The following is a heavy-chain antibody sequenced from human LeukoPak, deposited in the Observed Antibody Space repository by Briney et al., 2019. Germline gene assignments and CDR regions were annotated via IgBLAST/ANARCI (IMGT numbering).Heavy chain of an antibody. V-gene: IGHV3-7*03. CDR2: IKQDGTEK. J-gene: IGHJ4*02. D-gene: IGHD5-24*01. Sequence: PGGSLRLSCAASGFTFTTYWMSWVRQAPGKGLEWVANIKQDGTEKYYVDSVKGRFTISRDNAKNSLYLQMNSLRAEDTALYYCAKDIEEEMATSGSPFDYWGQGTLVTVSS. CDR1: GFTFTTYW. CDR3: AKDIEEEMATSGSPFDY.